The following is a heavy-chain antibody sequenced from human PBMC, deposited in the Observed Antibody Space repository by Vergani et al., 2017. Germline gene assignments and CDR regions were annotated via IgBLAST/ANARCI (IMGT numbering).Heavy chain of an antibody. J-gene: IGHJ6*03. Sequence: EVQLLQSEGAVVQPGGSLRLSCVASGFTFSSHAMSWVRQAPGKGLEWVSSIKNTGDSTHYADSVKGRFTISRDKSKNTLFLQMNNLRVEDTAQYYCANTPRRYNDYYSSPYYYMDVWGNGTTVTVSS. CDR3: ANTPRRYNDYYSSPYYYMDV. V-gene: IGHV3-23*01. CDR2: IKNTGDST. CDR1: GFTFSSHA. D-gene: IGHD5-12*01.